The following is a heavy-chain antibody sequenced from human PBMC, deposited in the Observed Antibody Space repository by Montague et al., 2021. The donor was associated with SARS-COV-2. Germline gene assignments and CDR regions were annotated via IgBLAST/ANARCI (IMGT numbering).Heavy chain of an antibody. V-gene: IGHV3-53*01. Sequence: SLILSCAASGFTVSSNYMSWVRQAPGKGLEWVSVIYSGGSTYYTDSVKGRFTISRDNSKNTLYLQMNSLRAEHTAVYYCARDAGGNFPTSFDYWGQGTLVTVSS. J-gene: IGHJ4*02. D-gene: IGHD4-23*01. CDR1: GFTVSSNY. CDR3: ARDAGGNFPTSFDY. CDR2: IYSGGST.